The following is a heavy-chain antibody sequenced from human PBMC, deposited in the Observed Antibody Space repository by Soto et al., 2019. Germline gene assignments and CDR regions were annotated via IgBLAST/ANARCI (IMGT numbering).Heavy chain of an antibody. Sequence: GASVKVSFKASGYTFTGHYVHWVRQAPGQGLEWMGWISPKNGDTNYAQKFHRRVTMTRDKSISTAYMELSSLRSDDTAVYFCARTGHGGYSYFDYWGLGTLVTVSS. J-gene: IGHJ4*02. CDR2: ISPKNGDT. D-gene: IGHD5-18*01. CDR1: GYTFTGHY. V-gene: IGHV1-2*02. CDR3: ARTGHGGYSYFDY.